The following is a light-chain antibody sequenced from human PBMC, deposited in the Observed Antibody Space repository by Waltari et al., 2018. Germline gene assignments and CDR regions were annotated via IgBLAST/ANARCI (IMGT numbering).Light chain of an antibody. CDR2: QAY. CDR1: QSISSW. V-gene: IGKV1-5*03. J-gene: IGKJ2*01. CDR3: QQYNRYSYT. Sequence: DIQMTQSPSTLSASVGDRVTITCRASQSISSWLAWYQHKPGKAPKLLIYQAYSLESRVPSRFRGSGSGTEFTLTISSLQADDFATYYYQQYNRYSYTFGQETKRQIE.